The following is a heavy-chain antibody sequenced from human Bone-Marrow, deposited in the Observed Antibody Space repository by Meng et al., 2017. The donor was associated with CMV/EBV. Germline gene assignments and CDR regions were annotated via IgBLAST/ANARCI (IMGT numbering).Heavy chain of an antibody. CDR3: ARTEGRITIFGVVIKTPKYYFDY. J-gene: IGHJ4*02. CDR2: IYYSGST. Sequence: YSWGWIRQPPGKGLEWIGSIYYSGSTYYNPSLKSRVTISVDTSKNQFSLKLSSVTAADTAVYYCARTEGRITIFGVVIKTPKYYFDYWGQGTLVTVSS. D-gene: IGHD3-3*01. V-gene: IGHV4-39*07. CDR1: YS.